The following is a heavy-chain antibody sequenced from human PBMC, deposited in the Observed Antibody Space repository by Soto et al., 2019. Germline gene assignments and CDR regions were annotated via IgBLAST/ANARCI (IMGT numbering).Heavy chain of an antibody. CDR3: ARGDYGDYESHPDWFDP. CDR1: GGSISSSSYY. J-gene: IGHJ5*02. V-gene: IGHV4-39*01. D-gene: IGHD4-17*01. CDR2: IYYSGST. Sequence: QLQLQESGPGLVKPSETLSLTCTVSGGSISSSSYYWGWIRQPPGKGLEWIGSIYYSGSTYYNPSLKRRVTISVDTSKNQFYLKLSSVTAADTAVYYCARGDYGDYESHPDWFDPWGQGTLVTVSS.